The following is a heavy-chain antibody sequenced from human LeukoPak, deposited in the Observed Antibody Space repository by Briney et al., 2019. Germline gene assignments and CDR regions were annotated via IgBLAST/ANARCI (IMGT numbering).Heavy chain of an antibody. CDR3: ARAVEMAEAFDI. CDR1: GYTFTGYY. D-gene: IGHD5-24*01. Sequence: ASVKVSCKASGYTFTGYYMHWVRQAPGQGLEWMGWINPNSGGTNYAQKFQGWVTKTRDTSISTAYMELSRLRSDDTAVYYCARAVEMAEAFDIWGQGTMVTVSS. CDR2: INPNSGGT. J-gene: IGHJ3*02. V-gene: IGHV1-2*04.